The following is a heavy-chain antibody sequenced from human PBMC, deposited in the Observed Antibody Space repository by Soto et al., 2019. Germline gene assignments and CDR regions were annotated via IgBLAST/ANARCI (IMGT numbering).Heavy chain of an antibody. CDR2: ISYDGSNK. Sequence: QVQLVESGGGVVQPGRSLRLSCAASGFTFSSYGMHWVRHAPGKGLEWVAVISYDGSNKYYADSVKGRFTISRDNSKNTLYLQMNSLRAEDTAVYYCAKGGRWLQLYYGMDVWGQGTTVTVSS. D-gene: IGHD5-12*01. CDR1: GFTFSSYG. CDR3: AKGGRWLQLYYGMDV. V-gene: IGHV3-30*18. J-gene: IGHJ6*02.